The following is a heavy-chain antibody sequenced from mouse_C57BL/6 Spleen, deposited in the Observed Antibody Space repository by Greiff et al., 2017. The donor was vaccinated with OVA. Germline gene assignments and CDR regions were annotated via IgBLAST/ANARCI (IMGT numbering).Heavy chain of an antibody. D-gene: IGHD1-1*01. Sequence: EVQLQQSGAELVRPGASVKLSCTASGFNIKDDYMHWVKQRPEQGLEWIGWIDPENGDTEYASKFQGKATITADTSSNTAYLQLSSLTSEDTAVYYCTTGLRYPFDYWGQGTTLTVSS. J-gene: IGHJ2*01. CDR3: TTGLRYPFDY. CDR2: IDPENGDT. V-gene: IGHV14-4*01. CDR1: GFNIKDDY.